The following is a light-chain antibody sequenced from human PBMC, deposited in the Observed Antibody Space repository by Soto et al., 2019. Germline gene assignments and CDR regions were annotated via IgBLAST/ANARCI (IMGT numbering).Light chain of an antibody. V-gene: IGKV3-11*01. CDR3: QQRSNWSYT. J-gene: IGKJ2*01. CDR2: DAS. Sequence: EIVLTQSPATLSLSPGERATLSCRASQSVSSYLAWYQQKPGQAPRLLIYDASNRATGIPARFSGSGSGTDFTLTISSLEPADFAVYYCQQRSNWSYTFGQGTKVDIK. CDR1: QSVSSY.